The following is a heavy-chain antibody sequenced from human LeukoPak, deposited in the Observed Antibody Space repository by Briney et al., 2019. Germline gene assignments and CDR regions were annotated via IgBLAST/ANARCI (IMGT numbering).Heavy chain of an antibody. J-gene: IGHJ5*02. D-gene: IGHD2-2*01. CDR2: IKEDGSAQ. CDR3: ATSSNAPGNH. V-gene: IGHV3-7*01. Sequence: GGSLRLSGAASGFTFNGYWMSWVRQAPGKGLEGVANIKEDGSAQYYVGSVKGRFTISRDNAKNSLNLQMNSLRAEDTAVYYCATSSNAPGNHWGQGTLVAVSS. CDR1: GFTFNGYW.